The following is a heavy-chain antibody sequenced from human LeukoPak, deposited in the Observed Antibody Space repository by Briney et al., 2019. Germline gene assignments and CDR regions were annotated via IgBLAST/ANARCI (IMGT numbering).Heavy chain of an antibody. Sequence: PSETLSLTCTVSGDSISSSTYYWGWIRQPPGKGLEWIGSINNGGNTYYNPSLKSRVTLSVDTSKNQFSLKLSSVTAADTAVYYCARLLRGGYSYGWGAFDIWGQGTMVTVSS. J-gene: IGHJ3*02. CDR2: INNGGNT. CDR1: GDSISSSTYY. D-gene: IGHD5-18*01. V-gene: IGHV4-39*01. CDR3: ARLLRGGYSYGWGAFDI.